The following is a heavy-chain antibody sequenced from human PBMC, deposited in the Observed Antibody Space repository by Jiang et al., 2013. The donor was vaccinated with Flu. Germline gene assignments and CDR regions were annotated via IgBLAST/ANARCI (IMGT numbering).Heavy chain of an antibody. CDR2: MSGDERLT. V-gene: IGHV3-30*04. Sequence: VQLVESGGGVVQPGRSLRLSCAASGFTFSSYSMHWVRQAPGKGLEWLVVMSGDERLTYYADSVKGRFFISRDNSKGTLYLQVNSLRTEDTAIYYCAREVGYRFQLDYWGQGTLVTVSS. D-gene: IGHD1-26*01. CDR1: GFTFSSYS. J-gene: IGHJ4*02. CDR3: AREVGYRFQLDY.